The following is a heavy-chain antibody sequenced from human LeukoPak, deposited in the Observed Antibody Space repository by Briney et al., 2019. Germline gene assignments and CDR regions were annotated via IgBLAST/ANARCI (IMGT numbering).Heavy chain of an antibody. CDR2: INHSGST. J-gene: IGHJ4*02. CDR1: GGSFSGYY. Sequence: SETLSLTCAVYGGSFSGYYWSWIRQPPGKGLEWIGEINHSGSTNYNPSLKSRVTMSVDTSKNQFSLKLSSVTAADTAVYYCARDRYDFWSGYYPFDYWGQGTLVTVSS. CDR3: ARDRYDFWSGYYPFDY. V-gene: IGHV4-34*01. D-gene: IGHD3-3*01.